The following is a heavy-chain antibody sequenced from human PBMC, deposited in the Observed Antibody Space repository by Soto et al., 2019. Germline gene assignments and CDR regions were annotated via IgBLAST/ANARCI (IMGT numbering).Heavy chain of an antibody. Sequence: QVQLVQSGAEVKKPGSSVKVSCKASGGTFSSYAISWVRQAPGQGLEWMGGIIPIFGTANYAQKFQGRGTITANESTSTDYMELSSLRSEDPAVYYCARPGLATIDYGMDVWGQGTTVTGS. V-gene: IGHV1-69*01. CDR3: ARPGLATIDYGMDV. J-gene: IGHJ6*02. D-gene: IGHD5-12*01. CDR2: IIPIFGTA. CDR1: GGTFSSYA.